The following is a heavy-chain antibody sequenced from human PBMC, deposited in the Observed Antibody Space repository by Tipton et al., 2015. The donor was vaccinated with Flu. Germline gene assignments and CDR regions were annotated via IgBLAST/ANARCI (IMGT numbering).Heavy chain of an antibody. J-gene: IGHJ4*02. D-gene: IGHD3-22*01. Sequence: TLSLTCIVSGGSLSSCGYYWSWIRQHPGKGLEWIGYIYYSGSTYYNPSLKSRVTISVDTSKNQFSLKLTSVTAADTAVYYCACAGHGYYDSSGSDYWGQGTLVTVSP. CDR3: ACAGHGYYDSSGSDY. CDR1: GGSLSSCGYY. V-gene: IGHV4-31*03. CDR2: IYYSGST.